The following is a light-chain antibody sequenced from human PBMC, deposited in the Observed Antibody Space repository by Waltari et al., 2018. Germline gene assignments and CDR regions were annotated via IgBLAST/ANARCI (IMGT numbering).Light chain of an antibody. CDR3: QQAHSFPYS. CDR1: QDINKW. V-gene: IGKV1-12*01. Sequence: DIQMTQSPSSVSASVVDRGPITCRASQDINKWLAWFQQTPGKAPKLLIYAGSSLQSGVPSRFSGSGSGADFTLTISTLQPEDSATYYCQQAHSFPYSFGQGTKLEIK. J-gene: IGKJ2*03. CDR2: AGS.